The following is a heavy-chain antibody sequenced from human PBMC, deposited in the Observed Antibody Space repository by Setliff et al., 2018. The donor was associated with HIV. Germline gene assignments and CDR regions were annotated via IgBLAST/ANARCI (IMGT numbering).Heavy chain of an antibody. D-gene: IGHD3-22*01. CDR1: GDSFSSNSNH. V-gene: IGHV4-39*07. CDR3: ARDPHYFDTSGYYSWFYFDY. J-gene: IGHJ4*01. CDR2: IKYGGTT. Sequence: PSETLSLTCTVSGDSFSSNSNHWGWIRQPPGKCLEWIGNIKYGGTTYYNPSLKSRVSISIDTSKSQFSLKLTSVTAADTAVYFCARDPHYFDTSGYYSWFYFDYWGHGTLVTVSS.